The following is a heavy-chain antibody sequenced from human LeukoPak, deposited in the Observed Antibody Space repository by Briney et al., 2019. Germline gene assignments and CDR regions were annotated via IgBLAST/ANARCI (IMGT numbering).Heavy chain of an antibody. CDR3: ARGPYNWNYPRGFLDY. D-gene: IGHD1-7*01. Sequence: GGSLRLSCAASGFTVSSNYMSWVRQAPGKGLEWVSTIYSGDSTYYADSVKGRFTISRDSSKNTLYLQMNSLRDEDTAVYYCARGPYNWNYPRGFLDYWGQGTRVTVSS. CDR2: IYSGDST. V-gene: IGHV3-66*01. CDR1: GFTVSSNY. J-gene: IGHJ4*02.